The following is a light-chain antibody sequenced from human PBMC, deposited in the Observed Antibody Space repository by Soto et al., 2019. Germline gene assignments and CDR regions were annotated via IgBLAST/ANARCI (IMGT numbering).Light chain of an antibody. CDR3: QQSYSTTRT. J-gene: IGKJ1*01. CDR2: AAS. CDR1: QSISIY. Sequence: DIQMTQSPSSLSPSVGDRVTITCRASQSISIYLNWYQQKPGKAPKLLIYAASSLQSGVPSTFSGSGSGTDFTLTISSLQHEDFATYYCQQSYSTTRTFGQGTKVDIK. V-gene: IGKV1-39*01.